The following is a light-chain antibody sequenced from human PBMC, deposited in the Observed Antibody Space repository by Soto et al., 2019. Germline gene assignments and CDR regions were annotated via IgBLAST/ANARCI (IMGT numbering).Light chain of an antibody. Sequence: EIVLTQSPGTLSLSPGERATPSCRASQSVSSSYLAWYQQKPGKAPRLLIYGASSRATGIPDRFSGSGSGTDFTLTISRLEPEDFALYYGQQYCSSPRKFGQGTKVDIK. V-gene: IGKV3-20*01. CDR3: QQYCSSPRK. CDR2: GAS. J-gene: IGKJ1*01. CDR1: QSVSSSY.